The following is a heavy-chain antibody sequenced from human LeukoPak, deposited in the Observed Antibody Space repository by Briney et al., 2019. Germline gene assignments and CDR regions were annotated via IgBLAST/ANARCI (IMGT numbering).Heavy chain of an antibody. CDR3: ARQGSSGYLYYFDY. V-gene: IGHV4-39*01. D-gene: IGHD3-22*01. CDR2: IYYSGST. Sequence: SETLSLTCIVSGGSISSSSYYWGWIRQPPGKGLEWIGSIYYSGSTYYNPSLKSRVTISVDTSKNQFSLKLSSVTAADTAVYYCARQGSSGYLYYFDYWGQGTLVTVSS. CDR1: GGSISSSSYY. J-gene: IGHJ4*02.